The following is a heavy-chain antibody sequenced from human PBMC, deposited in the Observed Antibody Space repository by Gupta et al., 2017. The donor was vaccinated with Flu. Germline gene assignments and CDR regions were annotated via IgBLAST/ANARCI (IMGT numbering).Heavy chain of an antibody. D-gene: IGHD6-19*01. V-gene: IGHV4-39*01. Sequence: QLQLQESGPGLLKPSETLSLTCTVSGGSLSSSGYYWGWIRQPPGKGLEWIGSIYYSVATYYNPSLKSRVTLSIDTSKNQFSLRLTSLTAADTAAYYCARPGGSGWIHDAFDIWGQGTMVTVSS. CDR1: GGSLSSSGYY. CDR3: ARPGGSGWIHDAFDI. J-gene: IGHJ3*02. CDR2: IYYSVAT.